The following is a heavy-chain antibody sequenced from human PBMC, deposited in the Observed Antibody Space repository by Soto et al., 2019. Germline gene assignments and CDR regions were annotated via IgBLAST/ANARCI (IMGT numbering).Heavy chain of an antibody. D-gene: IGHD2-2*02. CDR2: IIPIFGTA. J-gene: IGHJ3*02. V-gene: IGHV1-69*01. Sequence: QVQLVESGGGVVQPGRSLRLSCAASGFTFSSYAISWVRQAPGQGLEWMGGIIPIFGTANYAQKFQGRVTITADESTSTAYMELSSLRSEDTAVYYCARGVVVPAAIVAFDIWGQGTMVTVSS. CDR1: GFTFSSYA. CDR3: ARGVVVPAAIVAFDI.